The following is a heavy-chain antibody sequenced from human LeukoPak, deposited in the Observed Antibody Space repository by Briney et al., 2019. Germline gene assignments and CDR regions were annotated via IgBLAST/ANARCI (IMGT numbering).Heavy chain of an antibody. D-gene: IGHD3-9*01. J-gene: IGHJ4*02. CDR2: ISGSGGST. CDR1: GFTFSNYA. V-gene: IGHV3-23*01. Sequence: PGGSLRLSCEASGFTFSNYAMNWVRQAPGKGLEWVSGISGSGGSTYYADSVKGRFTISRDNSKNTLYLQMNGLRGEDTAVYYCAKGKNDILTGYPHWGQGTLVTVSS. CDR3: AKGKNDILTGYPH.